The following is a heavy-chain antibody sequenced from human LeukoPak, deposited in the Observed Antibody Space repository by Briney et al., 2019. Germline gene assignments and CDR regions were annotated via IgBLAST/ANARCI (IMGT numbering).Heavy chain of an antibody. V-gene: IGHV3-30*02. CDR3: AKDRQTITIFGVVNTPRANFDY. Sequence: GGSLRLSCAASGLSFSRYDIHWVSQAPGKGLEWGAFIRYDGSNKNYADSVKGRFTISRDNFMSRVYLQMNSLRAEDTAVYYCAKDRQTITIFGVVNTPRANFDYWGQGTLVAVSS. CDR1: GLSFSRYD. D-gene: IGHD3-3*01. J-gene: IGHJ4*02. CDR2: IRYDGSNK.